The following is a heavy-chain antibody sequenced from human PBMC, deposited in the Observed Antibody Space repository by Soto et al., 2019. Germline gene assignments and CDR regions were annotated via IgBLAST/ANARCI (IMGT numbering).Heavy chain of an antibody. D-gene: IGHD3-22*01. V-gene: IGHV1-18*01. J-gene: IGHJ5*02. CDR2: ISAYNGNT. Sequence: EASVKVSCKASGYTFNSYGISWVRQAPGQGLEWMGWISAYNGNTNYAQKLQGRVTMTTDTSTSTAYMELRSLRSDDTAVYYCARDLTYPSYYYDSSGYYWFDPWGQGTLVTVSS. CDR1: GYTFNSYG. CDR3: ARDLTYPSYYYDSSGYYWFDP.